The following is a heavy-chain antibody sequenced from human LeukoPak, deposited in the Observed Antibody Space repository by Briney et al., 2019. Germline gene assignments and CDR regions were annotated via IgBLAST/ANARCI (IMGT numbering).Heavy chain of an antibody. J-gene: IGHJ4*02. CDR2: IYYRGST. D-gene: IGHD5-18*01. CDR3: ARKGYTYGSFNY. CDR1: GASISSNNYY. Sequence: SETLSLTCIVSGASISSNNYYWGWIRQPPGKGLEWIGSIYYRGSTNYNPSLKSRVTISVDKSKSQFSLKLSSVTAADTAVYYCARKGYTYGSFNYWGQGTLVTVSS. V-gene: IGHV4-39*07.